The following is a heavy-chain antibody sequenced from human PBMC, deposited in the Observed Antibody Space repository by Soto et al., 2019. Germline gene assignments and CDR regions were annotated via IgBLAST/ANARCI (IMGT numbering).Heavy chain of an antibody. CDR2: IIPILGIA. D-gene: IGHD2-2*01. CDR3: AKVVPAAHLFDP. V-gene: IGHV1-69*02. Sequence: QVQLVQSGAEVKKPGSSVKVSCKASGGTFSSYTISWGRQAPGQGLEWMGRIIPILGIANYAQKFQGRVTITADKSTSTGYMELSSLRSEDTAVYYCAKVVPAAHLFDPWGQGTLVTVSS. CDR1: GGTFSSYT. J-gene: IGHJ5*02.